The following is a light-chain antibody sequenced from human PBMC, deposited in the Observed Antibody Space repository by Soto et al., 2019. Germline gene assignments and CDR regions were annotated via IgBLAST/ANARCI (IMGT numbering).Light chain of an antibody. CDR3: GTWDSGLGVWV. CDR2: DNI. V-gene: IGLV1-51*01. J-gene: IGLJ3*02. CDR1: VSNIANNY. Sequence: QAVLTQPPSVSAAPGQKVTISCSGSVSNIANNYVSWYQQLPGTAPTLLIYDNIKRPSGIPDRFSGSKSGTSATLGITGLQTGDEADYYCGTWDSGLGVWVFGGGTKLTVL.